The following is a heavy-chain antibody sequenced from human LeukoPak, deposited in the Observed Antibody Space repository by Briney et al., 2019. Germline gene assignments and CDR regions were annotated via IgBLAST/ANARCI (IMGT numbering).Heavy chain of an antibody. CDR1: GITFSTYA. D-gene: IGHD2-15*01. Sequence: PGGSLRLSCVASGITFSTYAMSWVRQAPGKGLEWVAVISYDGSNKYYADSVKGRFTISRDNSKNTLYLQMNSLRAEDTAVYYCARETIYCSGGSCYVYFDYWGQGTLVTVSS. J-gene: IGHJ4*02. CDR2: ISYDGSNK. CDR3: ARETIYCSGGSCYVYFDY. V-gene: IGHV3-30-3*01.